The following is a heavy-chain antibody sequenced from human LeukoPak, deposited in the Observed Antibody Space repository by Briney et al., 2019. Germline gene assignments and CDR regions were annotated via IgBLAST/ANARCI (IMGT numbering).Heavy chain of an antibody. V-gene: IGHV3-23*01. CDR2: ISGSGGST. CDR1: GFTFSSYA. D-gene: IGHD5-18*01. CDR3: PKDAWIQLWLRPYYFDY. Sequence: GGSLRLSCAASGFTFSSYAMSWVRQAPGKGLEWVSAISGSGGSTYYADSVKGRFTISRDNSKNTVYLQMNSLRAEDTAVYYCPKDAWIQLWLRPYYFDYWGQGTLVTVSS. J-gene: IGHJ4*02.